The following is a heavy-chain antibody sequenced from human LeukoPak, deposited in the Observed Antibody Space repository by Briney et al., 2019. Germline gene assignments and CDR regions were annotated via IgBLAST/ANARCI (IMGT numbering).Heavy chain of an antibody. CDR2: ISSSGSTI. CDR1: GFTFSSYD. J-gene: IGHJ4*02. V-gene: IGHV3-48*03. CDR3: YGESNVFDY. D-gene: IGHD3-10*01. Sequence: PGGSLRLSCAASGFTFSSYDMNWVRQAPGKGLEWVSYISSSGSTIYYADSVKGRFTISRDNAKNSLYLQMNGLTAEDTAVYYCYGESNVFDYWGQGILVTVSS.